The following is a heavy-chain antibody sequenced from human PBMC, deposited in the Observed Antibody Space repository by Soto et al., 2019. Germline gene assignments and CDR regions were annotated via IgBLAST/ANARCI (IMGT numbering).Heavy chain of an antibody. CDR2: ISGSGGNT. CDR1: GFTFSSYA. Sequence: GGSLRLSCAASGFTFSSYAMSWVRQAPGKGLEWVSAISGSGGNTYYADSVKGRFTISRDNSKNTLYLQMNSLRAEDTAVYYCAKNSFASGYYDFWSGLYFDYWGQGTLVTVSS. CDR3: AKNSFASGYYDFWSGLYFDY. V-gene: IGHV3-23*01. J-gene: IGHJ4*02. D-gene: IGHD3-3*01.